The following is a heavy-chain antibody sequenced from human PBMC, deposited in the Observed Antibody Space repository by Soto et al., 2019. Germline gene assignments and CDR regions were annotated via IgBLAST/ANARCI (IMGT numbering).Heavy chain of an antibody. CDR3: ASRDGYKTSYYYGMDV. CDR2: IDPSDSYT. J-gene: IGHJ6*02. D-gene: IGHD5-12*01. V-gene: IGHV5-10-1*01. CDR1: GYSLTSYW. Sequence: GESLKISCKGSGYSLTSYWISWVRQMPGKGLEWMGRIDPSDSYTNYSPSFQGHVTISADKSISTAYLQWSSLKASDTAMYYCASRDGYKTSYYYGMDVWGQGTTVTVSS.